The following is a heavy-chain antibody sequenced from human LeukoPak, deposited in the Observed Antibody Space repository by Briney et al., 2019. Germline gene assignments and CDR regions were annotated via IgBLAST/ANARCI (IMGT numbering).Heavy chain of an antibody. V-gene: IGHV1-2*02. CDR2: INPNSGGT. Sequence: ASVKVSCKASGYTFTGYYIHWVRQAPGQGLEWMGWINPNSGGTNYAQKFQGRVTMTRDTSIRTAYMELSRLRSDDTAMYYCARYYIEGRCFDYWGQGALVTVSS. J-gene: IGHJ4*02. CDR1: GYTFTGYY. D-gene: IGHD3-10*01. CDR3: ARYYIEGRCFDY.